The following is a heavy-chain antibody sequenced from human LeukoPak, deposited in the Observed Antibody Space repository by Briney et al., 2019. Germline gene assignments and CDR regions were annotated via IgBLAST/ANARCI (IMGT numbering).Heavy chain of an antibody. Sequence: GASVKVSCKASGGTFSSYGISWVRQAPGQGLEWMGGIIPIFGTVNDAQKFQGRVTITADASTSTAYMELSSLRSEDTAVYYCARIISSTILDAFDIWGQGTMVTVSS. CDR3: ARIISSTILDAFDI. J-gene: IGHJ3*02. CDR2: IIPIFGTV. D-gene: IGHD2-2*01. V-gene: IGHV1-69*01. CDR1: GGTFSSYG.